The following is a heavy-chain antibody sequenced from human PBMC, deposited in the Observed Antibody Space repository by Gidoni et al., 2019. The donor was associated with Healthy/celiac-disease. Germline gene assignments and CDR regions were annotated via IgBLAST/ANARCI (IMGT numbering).Heavy chain of an antibody. D-gene: IGHD2-21*02. CDR1: GGSISSYY. J-gene: IGHJ3*02. V-gene: IGHV4-59*08. Sequence: QVQLQESGPGLVKPSETLSLTCTVSGGSISSYYWSWIRQPPGKGLEWIGYIYYSGSTNYNPSLKSRVTISVDTSKNQFSLKLSSVTAADTAVYYCARHAPCGGDCYQPFAFDIWGQGTMVTVSS. CDR2: IYYSGST. CDR3: ARHAPCGGDCYQPFAFDI.